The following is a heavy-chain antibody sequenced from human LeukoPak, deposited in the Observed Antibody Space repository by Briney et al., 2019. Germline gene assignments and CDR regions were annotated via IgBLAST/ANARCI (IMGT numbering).Heavy chain of an antibody. J-gene: IGHJ4*01. V-gene: IGHV3-48*01. CDR3: AKDWGDHSGYDYFDY. CDR1: EFTFSIYS. D-gene: IGHD5-12*01. Sequence: GGSLRLSCAASEFTFSIYSMNWVRQAPGKGLEWVSYISSSSSSIYYADSVKGRFTISRDNAKNSLYLQMNSLRAEDTAVYYCAKDWGDHSGYDYFDYWGQGTLVTVSS. CDR2: ISSSSSSI.